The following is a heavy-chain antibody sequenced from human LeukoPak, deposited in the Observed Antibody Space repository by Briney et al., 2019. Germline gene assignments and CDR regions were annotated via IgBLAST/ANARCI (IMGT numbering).Heavy chain of an antibody. J-gene: IGHJ3*02. D-gene: IGHD2-2*01. CDR1: GSTFSSYG. V-gene: IGHV3-30*02. CDR3: ADEVIVVVPAAMPVGFDI. Sequence: HSGASLRLSCAAPGSTFSSYGMHWVRQAPGKGLEWVAFIRYDGSNKYYADSVKGRFTISRDNSKNTLYLQMNSLRAEDTAVYYCADEVIVVVPAAMPVGFDIWGQGTMVTVSS. CDR2: IRYDGSNK.